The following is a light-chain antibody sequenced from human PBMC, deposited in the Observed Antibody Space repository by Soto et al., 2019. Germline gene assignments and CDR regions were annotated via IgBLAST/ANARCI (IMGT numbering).Light chain of an antibody. CDR2: GAS. CDR3: QQYDSSPKT. CDR1: QSVSSY. Sequence: EIVLTQSPATLSLTPGERATLSCRASQSVSSYLAWYQQKPGQAPRLLIYGASSRATGIPDRFSGSGSGTDFTLTISRLEPEDFAVYYCQQYDSSPKTFAQGTKVDIK. J-gene: IGKJ1*01. V-gene: IGKV3-20*01.